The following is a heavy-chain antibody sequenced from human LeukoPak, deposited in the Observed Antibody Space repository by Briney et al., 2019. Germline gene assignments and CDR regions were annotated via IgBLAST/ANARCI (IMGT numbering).Heavy chain of an antibody. Sequence: ASVRVSCKASGYTFTSYYMHWVRQAPGQGLDWMGIINPSGGSTSYAQKFQGRVTMTRDTSTSTVYMELSSLRSEDTAVYYCARESTDYGDYREYYSDYWGQGTLVTVSS. CDR2: INPSGGST. D-gene: IGHD4-17*01. CDR1: GYTFTSYY. J-gene: IGHJ4*02. CDR3: ARESTDYGDYREYYSDY. V-gene: IGHV1-46*01.